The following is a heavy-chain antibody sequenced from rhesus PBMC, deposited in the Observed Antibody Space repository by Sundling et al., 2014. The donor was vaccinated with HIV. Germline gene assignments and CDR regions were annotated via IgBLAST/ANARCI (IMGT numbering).Heavy chain of an antibody. V-gene: IGHV4S2*01. CDR1: GASIRNNY. J-gene: IGHJ6*01. CDR3: AREVSRGLDS. CDR2: IYGNSTKT. D-gene: IGHD2-39*01. Sequence: QVQLQESGPGLVKPSETLSLTCAVSGASIRNNYWSWSRQAPGKGLEWIGTIYGNSTKTYYSPFLKNRVTISKDMPNNQFSLNLTSVTAADTAVYYCAREVSRGLDSWGQGVVVIVSS.